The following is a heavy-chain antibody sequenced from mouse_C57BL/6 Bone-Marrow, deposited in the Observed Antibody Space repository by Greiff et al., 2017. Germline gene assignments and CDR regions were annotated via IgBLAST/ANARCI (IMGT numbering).Heavy chain of an antibody. CDR2: IYIGNGYT. Sequence: VQLKESGAELVRPGSSVKMSCKTSGYTFTSYGINWVKQRPGQGLEWIGYIYIGNGYTEYNEKFKGKATLTSDTSSSTAYMQLSSLTSEDSAIYFCANLLWLRRGCYYAMDYWGQGTSVTVSS. CDR3: ANLLWLRRGCYYAMDY. V-gene: IGHV1-58*01. D-gene: IGHD2-2*01. CDR1: GYTFTSYG. J-gene: IGHJ4*01.